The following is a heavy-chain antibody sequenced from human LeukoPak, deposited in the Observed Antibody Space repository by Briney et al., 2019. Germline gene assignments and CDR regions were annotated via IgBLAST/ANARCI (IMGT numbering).Heavy chain of an antibody. V-gene: IGHV4-59*08. J-gene: IGHJ4*02. CDR1: GGSISSYY. D-gene: IGHD6-19*01. Sequence: SETLSLTCTVSGGSISSYYWSWIRQPPGKGLEWIGYIYYSGSTNYNPSLKSRVTISVDTSKNQFSLKLSSVTAADTAVYYCARGGGWNYFDYWGQGTLVTVSS. CDR2: IYYSGST. CDR3: ARGGGWNYFDY.